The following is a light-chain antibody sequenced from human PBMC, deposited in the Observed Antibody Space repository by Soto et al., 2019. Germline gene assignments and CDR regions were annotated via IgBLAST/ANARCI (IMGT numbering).Light chain of an antibody. CDR3: AKWDDSLRVYV. CDR2: RND. V-gene: IGLV1-47*01. CDR1: NSRSGSNY. Sequence: QSALPQPPSASGTPGQRVTISCSTTNSRSGSNYVYWYQQLPGAAPKLLIYRNDQRPSGVPDRFSASKSGTSASLAISGLRSEDEADYFCAKWDDSLRVYVFGGGTKSPS. J-gene: IGLJ1*01.